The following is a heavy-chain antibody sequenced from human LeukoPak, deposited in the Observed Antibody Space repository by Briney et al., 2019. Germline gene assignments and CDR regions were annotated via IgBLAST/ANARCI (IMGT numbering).Heavy chain of an antibody. V-gene: IGHV1-69*05. CDR1: GGTFSSYA. CDR3: ARSTYYYDSSEH. Sequence: GASVKVSCKASGGTFSSYAISWVRQAPGQGLEWMGGIIPIFGTANYAQKFQGRVTITTDESTSTAYMELSSLRSEDTAVYYCARSTYYYDSSEHWGQGTLVTVSS. J-gene: IGHJ4*02. CDR2: IIPIFGTA. D-gene: IGHD3-22*01.